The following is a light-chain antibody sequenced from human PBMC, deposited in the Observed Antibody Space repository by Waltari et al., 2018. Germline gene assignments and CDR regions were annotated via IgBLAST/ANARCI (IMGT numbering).Light chain of an antibody. CDR2: WAS. CDR1: QSVLYSSNNKNY. J-gene: IGKJ2*01. Sequence: DIVMTQSPDSLAVSLGERATINCKSSQSVLYSSNNKNYLAWYQQKPGQPPKLLIYWASTRESGVPDRCSGSGSGTDFTLTISSLQAEDVAVYYCQQYYSTPGYTFGQGTKLEIK. V-gene: IGKV4-1*01. CDR3: QQYYSTPGYT.